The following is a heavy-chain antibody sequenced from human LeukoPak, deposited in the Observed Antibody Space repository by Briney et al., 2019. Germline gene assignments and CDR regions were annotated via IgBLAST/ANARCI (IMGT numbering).Heavy chain of an antibody. V-gene: IGHV1-3*01. J-gene: IGHJ6*04. CDR3: ARGLGGRRVYYYYGMDV. D-gene: IGHD3-16*01. CDR2: INAGNGNT. CDR1: GYTFTSYA. Sequence: ASVKVSCKASGYTFTSYAMHWVRQAPGQRLEWMGWINAGNGNTKYSQKFQGRVTITRDTSASTAYMGLSSLRSEDTAVYYCARGLGGRRVYYYYGMDVWGKGTTVTVSS.